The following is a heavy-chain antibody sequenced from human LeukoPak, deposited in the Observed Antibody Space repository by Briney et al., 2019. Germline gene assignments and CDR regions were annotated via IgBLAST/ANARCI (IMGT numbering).Heavy chain of an antibody. J-gene: IGHJ6*03. Sequence: PGGSLRLSCAASGFTFSSYGMSWVRQAPGKGLEWVSAISGSGGSTYYADSVKGRFTISRDNSKNTLYLQMNSLRAEDTAVYYCARAPYSGSYGDYYYYYMDAWGKGTTVTISS. V-gene: IGHV3-23*01. CDR1: GFTFSSYG. CDR2: ISGSGGST. CDR3: ARAPYSGSYGDYYYYYMDA. D-gene: IGHD1-26*01.